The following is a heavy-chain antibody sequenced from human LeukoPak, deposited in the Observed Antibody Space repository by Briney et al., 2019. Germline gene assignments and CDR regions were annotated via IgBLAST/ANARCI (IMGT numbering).Heavy chain of an antibody. D-gene: IGHD3-22*01. Sequence: SETLSLTCAVYGGSFSGYYWSWIRQPPGKGLEWIGEINHSGSTNYNPSLKSRVTISVDTSKNQFSLKLSSVTAADTAVYYCARGRIHTMIVVVIRNWFDHWGQGTLVTVSS. V-gene: IGHV4-34*01. J-gene: IGHJ5*02. CDR3: ARGRIHTMIVVVIRNWFDH. CDR2: INHSGST. CDR1: GGSFSGYY.